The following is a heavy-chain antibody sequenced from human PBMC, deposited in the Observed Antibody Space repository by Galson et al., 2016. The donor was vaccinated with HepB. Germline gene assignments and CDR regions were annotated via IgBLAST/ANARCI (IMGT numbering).Heavy chain of an antibody. J-gene: IGHJ4*02. V-gene: IGHV4-59*11. CDR1: GAPISSHY. CDR3: AQGVNTVSYFES. D-gene: IGHD4-17*01. Sequence: SETLSPTCTVSGAPISSHYWNWIRQPPGKGLEWIGYVHYSGSTNYNSSLKSRVTISVDTSQNQFSPMLNSLIAADTAIYYCAQGVNTVSYFESWGPGTLVAVSS. CDR2: VHYSGST.